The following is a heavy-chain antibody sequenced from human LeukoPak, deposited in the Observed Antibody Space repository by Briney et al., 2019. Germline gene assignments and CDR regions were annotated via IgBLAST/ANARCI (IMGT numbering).Heavy chain of an antibody. Sequence: ASVKVSCKASGYTFTSYDINWVRQAPGQGLEWMGWINPNSGGTNYAQKFQGRVTMTRDTSISTAYMELSRLRSDDTAVYYCARDPYDFWSGYHYGPYYFDYWGQGTLVTVSS. CDR3: ARDPYDFWSGYHYGPYYFDY. J-gene: IGHJ4*02. CDR2: INPNSGGT. V-gene: IGHV1-2*02. D-gene: IGHD3-3*01. CDR1: GYTFTSYD.